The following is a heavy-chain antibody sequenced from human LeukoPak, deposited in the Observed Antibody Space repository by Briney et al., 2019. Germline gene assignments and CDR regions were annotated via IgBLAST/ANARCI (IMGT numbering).Heavy chain of an antibody. V-gene: IGHV1-2*02. J-gene: IGHJ4*02. Sequence: ASVKVSCKASGYTFTGYYMHCVRQAPGQGLEWMGWINPNSGGTNYAQKFQGRVTMTRDTSISTAYMELSRLRSDDTAVYYCARGPIWELLPTDYWGQGTLVTVSS. CDR1: GYTFTGYY. CDR3: ARGPIWELLPTDY. D-gene: IGHD1-26*01. CDR2: INPNSGGT.